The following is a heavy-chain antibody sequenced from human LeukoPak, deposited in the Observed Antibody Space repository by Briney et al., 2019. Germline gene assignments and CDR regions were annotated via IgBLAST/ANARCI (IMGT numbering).Heavy chain of an antibody. D-gene: IGHD2-21*02. J-gene: IGHJ4*02. V-gene: IGHV3-43*02. CDR1: GFTFDDYA. Sequence: PGGSLRLSCAASGFTFDDYAMHWVRQAPGKGLEWVSLISGDGGSTYYADSVKGRFTISRDNSKNSLYLQMNSLRAEDTAVYYCARGSLPDYWGQGTLVTVSS. CDR3: ARGSLPDY. CDR2: ISGDGGST.